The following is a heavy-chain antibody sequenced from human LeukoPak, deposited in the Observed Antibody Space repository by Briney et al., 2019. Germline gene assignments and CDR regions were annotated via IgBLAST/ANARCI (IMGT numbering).Heavy chain of an antibody. CDR3: ARDYMGAFDI. CDR2: ISSSSSYI. V-gene: IGHV3-21*01. J-gene: IGHJ3*02. CDR1: GFTFSSYA. Sequence: GGSLRLSCAASGFTFSSYAMSWVRQAPGKGLEWVSSISSSSSYIYYADSVKGRFTISRDNAKNSLYLQMNSLRAEDTAVYYCARDYMGAFDIWGQGTMVTVSS.